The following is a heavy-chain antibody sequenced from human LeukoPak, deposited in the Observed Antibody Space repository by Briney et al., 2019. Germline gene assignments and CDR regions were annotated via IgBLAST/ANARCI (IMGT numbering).Heavy chain of an antibody. D-gene: IGHD1-7*01. V-gene: IGHV4-61*02. Sequence: PSETLSLTCTVSGGSISSGSYYWSWIRQPAGKGLEWIGRIYTSGSTNYNPSLKSRVTISVDTSKNQFSLKLSSVTAADTAVYYCARDRGTRNMNWFDSWGQGTLVTVSS. J-gene: IGHJ5*01. CDR3: ARDRGTRNMNWFDS. CDR1: GGSISSGSYY. CDR2: IYTSGST.